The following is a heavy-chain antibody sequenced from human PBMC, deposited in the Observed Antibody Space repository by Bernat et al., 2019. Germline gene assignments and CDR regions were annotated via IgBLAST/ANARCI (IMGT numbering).Heavy chain of an antibody. Sequence: QLQLQESGPGLVKPSETLSLTCTVSGGSISSSSYYLGWIRQPPGKGLEWIGSIYYSGSTYYNPSLKSRVTIAVDTSKNQFSLKLSSVTAADTAVYYCARFKGEAFDLGGQGIMATVSS. CDR1: GGSISSSSYY. CDR2: IYYSGST. CDR3: ARFKGEAFDL. J-gene: IGHJ3*01. V-gene: IGHV4-39*01. D-gene: IGHD1-26*01.